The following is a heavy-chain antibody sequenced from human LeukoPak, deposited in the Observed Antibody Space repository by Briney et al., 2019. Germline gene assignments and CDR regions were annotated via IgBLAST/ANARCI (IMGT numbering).Heavy chain of an antibody. CDR3: ARVDYYYYYYLDV. CDR2: ILHSGAT. CDR1: GDSIITDRYY. J-gene: IGHJ6*03. V-gene: IGHV4-39*07. Sequence: SETLSLTCTVCGDSIITDRYYWGWVRQTPEKGLEWIGSILHSGATYYNPSLKGRVVISVDTSKSQFFLNLTSVLATDTAIYYCARVDYYYYYYLDVWGTGTAVTASS.